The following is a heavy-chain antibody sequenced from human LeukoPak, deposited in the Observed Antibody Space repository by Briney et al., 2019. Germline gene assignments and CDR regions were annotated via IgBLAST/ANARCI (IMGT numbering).Heavy chain of an antibody. J-gene: IGHJ3*02. CDR1: GFTFSYYW. Sequence: PGGSLRLSCAASGFTFSYYWMSWVRQAPGKGLEWVAHIKSDGSEKYYVDSVKGRFTISRDNAKNSLYLPMNSLRAEDTAVYYCARNSRYSFDIWGQGTMVTVSS. V-gene: IGHV3-7*04. CDR2: IKSDGSEK. D-gene: IGHD4-11*01. CDR3: ARNSRYSFDI.